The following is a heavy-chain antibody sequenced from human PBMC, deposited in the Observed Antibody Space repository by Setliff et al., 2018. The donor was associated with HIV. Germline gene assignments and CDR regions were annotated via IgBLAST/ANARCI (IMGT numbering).Heavy chain of an antibody. Sequence: SETLSLTCTVSGDSMSSATFYWSWVRKPAGKRLEWIGHISPSESTNYHPALKSRATISLDTSKSQVHLTLTSVTAADTAVYYCATVRGDDPKTYPNFDYWGQGVLVTVSS. V-gene: IGHV4-61*09. CDR2: ISPSEST. J-gene: IGHJ4*02. CDR1: GDSMSSATFY. D-gene: IGHD3-16*01. CDR3: ATVRGDDPKTYPNFDY.